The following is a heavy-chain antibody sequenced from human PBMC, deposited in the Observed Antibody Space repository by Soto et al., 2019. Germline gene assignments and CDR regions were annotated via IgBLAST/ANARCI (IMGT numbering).Heavy chain of an antibody. J-gene: IGHJ6*02. V-gene: IGHV3-30*18. D-gene: IGHD3-22*01. CDR2: ISYDGNNK. CDR1: GFSLSNNG. Sequence: PGGSLRLSCAASGFSLSNNGMHWGRQAPGKGLEWVAVISYDGNNKYYADSVKGRFTISRDNSKNTVYLEMNNLRAEDTAMYYCAKGGSGNYLTYYYYYGMDVWGQGTTVTVSS. CDR3: AKGGSGNYLTYYYYYGMDV.